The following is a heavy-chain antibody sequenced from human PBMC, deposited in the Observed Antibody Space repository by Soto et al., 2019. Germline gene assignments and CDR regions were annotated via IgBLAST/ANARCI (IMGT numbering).Heavy chain of an antibody. CDR3: ARAPTYTTKTTVTTFYWFDP. V-gene: IGHV3-7*01. CDR1: GFTFSSYW. J-gene: IGHJ5*02. CDR2: IKQDGSEK. D-gene: IGHD4-17*01. Sequence: GGSLRLSCAASGFTFSSYWMSWVRQAPGKGLEWVANIKQDGSEKYYVDSVKGRFTISRDNAKNSLYLQMNSLRAEDTAVYYCARAPTYTTKTTVTTFYWFDPWGQGTLV.